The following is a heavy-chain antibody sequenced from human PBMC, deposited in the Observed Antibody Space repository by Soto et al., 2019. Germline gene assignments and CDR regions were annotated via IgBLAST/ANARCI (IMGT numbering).Heavy chain of an antibody. V-gene: IGHV3-30-3*01. Sequence: GGSLRLSCAASGFTFSTYALHWVRQAPGKGLEWVALISYDGSDKYYADSVNGRFSISRDTSKNTLFLQMNSLRPEDTAVYYCARDGGSLAKFDYWGQGTLVTVSS. CDR2: ISYDGSDK. D-gene: IGHD3-16*01. J-gene: IGHJ4*02. CDR1: GFTFSTYA. CDR3: ARDGGSLAKFDY.